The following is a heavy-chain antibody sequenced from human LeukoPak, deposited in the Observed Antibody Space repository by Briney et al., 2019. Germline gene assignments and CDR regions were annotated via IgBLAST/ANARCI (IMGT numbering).Heavy chain of an antibody. Sequence: GGSLRLSCAASGFTFSSYGMHWVRQAPGKGLERGAFIRSDGSNKHYADSAKGGFTISRDNTKNTLHLQMNSVREEDTAVYYCAKDQGAYDLVYWGQGTLVTVSS. CDR2: IRSDGSNK. CDR1: GFTFSSYG. V-gene: IGHV3-30*02. D-gene: IGHD5-12*01. CDR3: AKDQGAYDLVY. J-gene: IGHJ4*02.